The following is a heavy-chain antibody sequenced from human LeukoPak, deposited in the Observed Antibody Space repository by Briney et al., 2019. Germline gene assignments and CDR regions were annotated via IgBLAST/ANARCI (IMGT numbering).Heavy chain of an antibody. J-gene: IGHJ4*02. D-gene: IGHD5-12*01. CDR3: AHRRGYSGYGPDY. Sequence: TLSLTCTVSGGSISSYYWSWIRQPPGKALEWLALIYWDDDKRYSPSLKSRLTITKDTSKSQVVLTMTNMDPVDTATYYCAHRRGYSGYGPDYWGQGTLVTVSS. CDR2: IYWDDDK. CDR1: GGSISSYYW. V-gene: IGHV2-5*08.